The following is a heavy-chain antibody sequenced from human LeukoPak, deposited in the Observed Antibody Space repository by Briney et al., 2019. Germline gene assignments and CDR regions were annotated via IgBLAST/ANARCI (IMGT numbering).Heavy chain of an antibody. V-gene: IGHV4-34*01. CDR2: INHSGST. Sequence: SETLSLTCAVYGGSFSGYYWSWIRQPPGKGLEWIGEINHSGSTNYNPSLKSRVTISVDTSKNQFSLKLSSVTAADTAVYYCARGIPTGYYYGSGSYYNQNYYYYFMDVWGKGTTVTVSS. CDR3: ARGIPTGYYYGSGSYYNQNYYYYFMDV. J-gene: IGHJ6*03. CDR1: GGSFSGYY. D-gene: IGHD3-10*01.